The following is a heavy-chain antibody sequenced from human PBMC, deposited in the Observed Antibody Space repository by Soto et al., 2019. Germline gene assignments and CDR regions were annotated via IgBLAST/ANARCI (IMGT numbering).Heavy chain of an antibody. D-gene: IGHD1-26*01. V-gene: IGHV1-69*01. J-gene: IGHJ4*02. CDR2: IIPIFGTA. Sequence: QVQLVQSGAEVKKPGSSVKVSCKASGGTFSSYSINWVRQAPGQGLEWMGEIIPIFGTANYAKKFQGRVTITADESTRTAYMELSSLRSEDTAVYYCARDGGRHSGGIDYWGQGTLVTVSS. CDR1: GGTFSSYS. CDR3: ARDGGRHSGGIDY.